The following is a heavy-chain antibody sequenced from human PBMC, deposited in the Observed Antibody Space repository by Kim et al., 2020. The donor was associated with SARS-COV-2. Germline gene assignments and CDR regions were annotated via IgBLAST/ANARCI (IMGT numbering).Heavy chain of an antibody. D-gene: IGHD1-26*01. CDR2: ISGSGGST. CDR3: AKGRVGATRQTEFDY. Sequence: LSLTCAASGFTFSSYAMSWVRQAPGKGLEWVSAISGSGGSTYYADSVKGRFTISRDNSKNTLYLQMNSLRAEDTAVYYCAKGRVGATRQTEFDYWGQGTLVTVSS. CDR1: GFTFSSYA. V-gene: IGHV3-23*01. J-gene: IGHJ4*02.